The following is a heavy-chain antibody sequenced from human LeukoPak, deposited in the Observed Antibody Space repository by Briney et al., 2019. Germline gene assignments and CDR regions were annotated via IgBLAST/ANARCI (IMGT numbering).Heavy chain of an antibody. D-gene: IGHD2-2*01. Sequence: QTGGSLRLSCAASGFTFSSHEMNWVRQAPGKGLEWVSYISGSGSMYYADSVKGRFTISRDNAKSSLYLQMNSVRAEDTATYYCARGGYYDTTICYVFNAFDIWGQGTMVTVSS. J-gene: IGHJ3*02. CDR3: ARGGYYDTTICYVFNAFDI. CDR1: GFTFSSHE. CDR2: ISGSGSM. V-gene: IGHV3-48*03.